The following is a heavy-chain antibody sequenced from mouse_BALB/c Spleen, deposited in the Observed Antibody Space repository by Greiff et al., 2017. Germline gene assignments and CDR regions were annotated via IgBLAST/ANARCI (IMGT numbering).Heavy chain of an antibody. D-gene: IGHD2-3*01. V-gene: IGHV14-3*02. CDR2: IDPANGNT. CDR1: GFYIKDTY. Sequence: EVQLQQSGAELVKPGASVKLSCTASGFYIKDTYMHWVKQRPGQGLEWIGRIDPANGNTKYDPKFQGKATITADTSSNTAYLQLSSLTSEDTAVYYCARWGDGTDFDDWGQGTTLTVSS. J-gene: IGHJ2*01. CDR3: ARWGDGTDFDD.